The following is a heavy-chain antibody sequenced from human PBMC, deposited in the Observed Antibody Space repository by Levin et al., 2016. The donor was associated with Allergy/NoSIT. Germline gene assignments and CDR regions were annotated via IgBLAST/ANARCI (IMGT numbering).Heavy chain of an antibody. CDR3: ARTPGYYDFWSGLKPPNWYFDL. J-gene: IGHJ2*01. Sequence: SETLSLTCTVSGGSISSYYWSWIRQPPGKGLEWIGYIYYSGSTNYNPSLKSRVTISVDTSKNQFSLKLSSVTAADTAVYYCARTPGYYDFWSGLKPPNWYFDLWGRGTLVTVSS. CDR2: IYYSGST. CDR1: GGSISSYY. V-gene: IGHV4-59*08. D-gene: IGHD3-3*01.